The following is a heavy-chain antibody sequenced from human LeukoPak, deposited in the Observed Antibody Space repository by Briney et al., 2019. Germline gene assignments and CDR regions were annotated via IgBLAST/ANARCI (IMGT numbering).Heavy chain of an antibody. J-gene: IGHJ5*02. CDR2: ISSSSSTI. CDR3: AAGPGLFDP. CDR1: GFTFSSYS. Sequence: GGSLRLSCAASGFTFSSYSMNWVRQAPGEGLEWVSYISSSSSTIYYADSVKGRFTITRDNAKNSLYLQMNSLRAEDTAVYYCAAGPGLFDPWGQGTLVTVSS. V-gene: IGHV3-48*01.